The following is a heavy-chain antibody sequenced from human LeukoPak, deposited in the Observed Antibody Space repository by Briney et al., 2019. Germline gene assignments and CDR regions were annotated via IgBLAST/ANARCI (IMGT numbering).Heavy chain of an antibody. CDR3: ARGYCSSTSCPYDY. V-gene: IGHV4-59*01. D-gene: IGHD2-2*01. Sequence: SETLSLTCTVSGGSFSSDYWSWIRQPPGKGLEWIGYIHYSGSTNYNPSLKSRVTISVDTSKNQFSLKLSSVTAADTAVYYCARGYCSSTSCPYDYWGQGTLVTVSS. J-gene: IGHJ4*02. CDR2: IHYSGST. CDR1: GGSFSSDY.